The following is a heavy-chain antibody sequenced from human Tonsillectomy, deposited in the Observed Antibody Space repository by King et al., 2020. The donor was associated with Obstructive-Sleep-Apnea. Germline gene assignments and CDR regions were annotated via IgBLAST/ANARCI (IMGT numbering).Heavy chain of an antibody. CDR1: GGSMSSFY. Sequence: QLQESGPGLVKPSETLSLTCSVSGGSMSSFYWSWIRQAAGKGLEWIGRIYTSGRTNYNPSLKSRVTLSVDTSNNQISLKLSSVTAADTAVYYCAREESAYYGAGPMDVWGQGTTVTVSS. CDR2: IYTSGRT. D-gene: IGHD3-10*01. CDR3: AREESAYYGAGPMDV. V-gene: IGHV4-4*07. J-gene: IGHJ6*02.